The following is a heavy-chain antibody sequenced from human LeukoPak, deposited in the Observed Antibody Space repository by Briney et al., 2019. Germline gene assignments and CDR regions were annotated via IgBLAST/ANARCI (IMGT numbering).Heavy chain of an antibody. CDR2: LYTSGCT. CDR1: GGSISSYY. Sequence: VKPSETLSLTCTVSGGSISSYYWSWIRQPAGKGLEWIGRLYTSGCTNYNPSLKSRVTMSVDTSKNQFSLKLSSVTAADTAVYYCARSNRYQLLSPLDYWGQGTLVTVSS. V-gene: IGHV4-4*07. J-gene: IGHJ4*02. D-gene: IGHD2-2*01. CDR3: ARSNRYQLLSPLDY.